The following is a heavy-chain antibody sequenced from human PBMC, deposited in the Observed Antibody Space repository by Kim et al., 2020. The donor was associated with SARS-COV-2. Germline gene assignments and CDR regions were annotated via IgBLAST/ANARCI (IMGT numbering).Heavy chain of an antibody. D-gene: IGHD6-6*01. CDR2: ISAYNGNT. CDR3: ARDNPATVVTFRGYSGASYAFDI. CDR1: GYTFTSYG. Sequence: ASVKVSYKASGYTFTSYGISWVRQAPGQGLEWMGWISAYNGNTNYAQKLQGRVTMTTDTSTSTAYMELRSLRSDDTAVYYCARDNPATVVTFRGYSGASYAFDIWGQGTMVTVSS. V-gene: IGHV1-18*01. J-gene: IGHJ3*02.